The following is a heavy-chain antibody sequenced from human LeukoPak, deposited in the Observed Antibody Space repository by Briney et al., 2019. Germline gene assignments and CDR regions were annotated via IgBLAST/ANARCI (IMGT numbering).Heavy chain of an antibody. J-gene: IGHJ4*02. CDR1: GYTFSSYY. D-gene: IGHD1-1*01. Sequence: ASVKVSCKASGYTFSSYYIHWVRQAPGQGLEWMGIINPSGGSTGYAQKFQGIVTMTRDTSISTAYMELSRLRSDDTAVYYCARDNAGSDYWGQGTLVTVSS. CDR2: INPSGGST. V-gene: IGHV1-46*01. CDR3: ARDNAGSDY.